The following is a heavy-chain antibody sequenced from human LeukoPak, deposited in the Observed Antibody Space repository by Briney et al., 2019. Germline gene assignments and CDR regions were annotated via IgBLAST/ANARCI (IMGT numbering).Heavy chain of an antibody. J-gene: IGHJ4*02. V-gene: IGHV3-21*01. D-gene: IGHD3-9*01. CDR1: GFTFSSYS. Sequence: EGSLRLSCAASGFTFSSYSMNWVRQAPGKGLEWVSSISSSSSYIYYADSVKGRFTISRDNAKNSLYLQMNSLRAEDTAVYYCARRLLTGYYEFWGQGTLVTVSS. CDR3: ARRLLTGYYEF. CDR2: ISSSSSYI.